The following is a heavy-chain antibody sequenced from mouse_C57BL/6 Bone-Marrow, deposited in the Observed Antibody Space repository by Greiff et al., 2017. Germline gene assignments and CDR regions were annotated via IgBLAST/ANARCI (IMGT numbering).Heavy chain of an antibody. CDR2: ISSGGSYT. CDR3: ARNYRGWFAY. CDR1: GFTFSSYG. J-gene: IGHJ3*01. Sequence: EVQGVESGGDLVKPGGSLKLSCAASGFTFSSYGMSWVRQTPDKRLEWVATISSGGSYTYYPESVKGRFTISRDNAKNTLYLQMSRLKSEDTAMYYCARNYRGWFAYWGQGTLVTVSA. D-gene: IGHD2-1*01. V-gene: IGHV5-6*01.